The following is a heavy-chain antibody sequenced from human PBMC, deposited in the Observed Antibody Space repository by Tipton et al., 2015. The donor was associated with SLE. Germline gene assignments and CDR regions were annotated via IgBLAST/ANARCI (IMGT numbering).Heavy chain of an antibody. D-gene: IGHD2-15*01. CDR2: IYYSGST. CDR1: GDSISSGDYY. V-gene: IGHV4-31*03. J-gene: IGHJ6*02. CDR3: ARDRYCSGGSCYYYYGMDV. Sequence: TLSLTCTVSGDSISSGDYYWSWIRQHPGKGLEWLGYIYYSGSTYYNPSLKSRVTISADTSKNQFSLKLSSVTAADTAVYYCARDRYCSGGSCYYYYGMDVWGQGTTVTVSS.